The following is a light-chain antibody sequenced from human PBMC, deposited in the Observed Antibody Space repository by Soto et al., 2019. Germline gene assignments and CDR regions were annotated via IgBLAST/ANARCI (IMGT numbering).Light chain of an antibody. CDR2: KTS. CDR3: QQYSTYTPRT. J-gene: IGKJ1*01. V-gene: IGKV1-5*03. CDR1: QSMIGW. Sequence: DIQMTQSPSTLSASVGDRVTITCRASQSMIGWLSWYQQKPGKAPRLLIYKTSSLESGVPSRFSGSGSGTEFTLTISSLQPDDFATYYCQQYSTYTPRTFGQGTKVDIK.